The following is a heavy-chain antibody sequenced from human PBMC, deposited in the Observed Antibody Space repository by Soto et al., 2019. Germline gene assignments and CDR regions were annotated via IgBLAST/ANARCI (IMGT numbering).Heavy chain of an antibody. D-gene: IGHD4-17*01. CDR1: CGSISSGGYS. V-gene: IGHV4-30-2*03. Sequence: SETLSVTCAVSCGSISSGGYSWSWIRQPPGKGLEWIGDVYYSGSTYYNPSLKSRVTISVDTSKNQCSLKLSSVTAAATAVSYCARQAGASVFAYRGHGTPVTVSS. CDR3: ARQAGASVFAY. J-gene: IGHJ4*01. CDR2: VYYSGST.